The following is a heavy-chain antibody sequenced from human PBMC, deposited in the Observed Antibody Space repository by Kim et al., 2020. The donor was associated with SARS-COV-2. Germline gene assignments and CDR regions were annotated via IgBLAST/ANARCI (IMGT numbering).Heavy chain of an antibody. Sequence: SLKRRVNISVDTSKNQFSLRLSSGTAADTAVYYCARGGDYVWGSYRFFDYWGQGTLVTVSS. J-gene: IGHJ4*02. V-gene: IGHV4-34*01. D-gene: IGHD3-16*02. CDR3: ARGGDYVWGSYRFFDY.